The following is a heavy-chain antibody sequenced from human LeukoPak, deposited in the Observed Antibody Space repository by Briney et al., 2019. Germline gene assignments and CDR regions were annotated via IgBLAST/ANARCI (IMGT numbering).Heavy chain of an antibody. Sequence: PSETLSLTCTVSGGSFSSSSYYWGWVRQPPGKGLEWIGSFSYSGNTFYNPSLKSRVTISVDTSKTHFSLNLSSVTAADTALYYCARSQSGYNYGYRFDSWGQGTLVTVCS. D-gene: IGHD5-18*01. CDR3: ARSQSGYNYGYRFDS. V-gene: IGHV4-39*02. CDR1: GGSFSSSSYY. CDR2: FSYSGNT. J-gene: IGHJ4*02.